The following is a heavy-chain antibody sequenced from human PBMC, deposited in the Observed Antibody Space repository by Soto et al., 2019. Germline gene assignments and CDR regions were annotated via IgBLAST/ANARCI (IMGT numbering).Heavy chain of an antibody. Sequence: SGGSLRLSCAASGITFSTYHINFFRQSPFKGLEWVSYIHSGGSRIYYADSVKGRFTISRDNAKNSLYLQMNSLRAEDTAVYYCARDGSTVTTNYHYAMDVWGQGTTVTVSS. V-gene: IGHV3-48*03. CDR3: ARDGSTVTTNYHYAMDV. CDR1: GITFSTYH. CDR2: IHSGGSRI. J-gene: IGHJ6*02. D-gene: IGHD4-17*01.